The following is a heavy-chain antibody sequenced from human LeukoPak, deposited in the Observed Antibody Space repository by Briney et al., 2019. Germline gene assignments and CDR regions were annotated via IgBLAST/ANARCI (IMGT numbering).Heavy chain of an antibody. CDR2: INESGST. Sequence: SETLSLTCAVYGGSFSGYYWNWIRQPPGKGLEWIGEINESGSTNNNPSLKSRVTISVDTSKNQFSLTLSSVTAADSAVYYCARGRGYYDSTGYSFDAFDVWGQGTMVTVSS. CDR3: ARGRGYYDSTGYSFDAFDV. D-gene: IGHD3-22*01. V-gene: IGHV4-34*01. J-gene: IGHJ3*01. CDR1: GGSFSGYY.